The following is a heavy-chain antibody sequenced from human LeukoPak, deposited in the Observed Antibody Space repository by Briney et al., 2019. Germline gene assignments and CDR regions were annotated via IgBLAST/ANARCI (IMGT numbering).Heavy chain of an antibody. Sequence: SETLSLTCTVSGGSISSYYWSWIRQPPGKGLEWIGYIYYSGSTNYNPSLKSRVTISVDTSKNQFSLKLSSVTAADTGVYYCARDLGPRVFDYWGQGTLVTVSS. CDR2: IYYSGST. CDR3: ARDLGPRVFDY. J-gene: IGHJ4*02. CDR1: GGSISSYY. V-gene: IGHV4-59*01. D-gene: IGHD6-13*01.